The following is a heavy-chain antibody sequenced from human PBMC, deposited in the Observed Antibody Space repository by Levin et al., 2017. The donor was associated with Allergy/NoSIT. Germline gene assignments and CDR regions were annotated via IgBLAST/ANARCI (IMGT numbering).Heavy chain of an antibody. D-gene: IGHD5/OR15-5a*01. CDR3: ARDLVSPAILDF. Sequence: MASETLSLTCTVSSGSISGYYWSWLRQSPEKGLEWIGSIYSTGKTNYNPSLRSRVAMSVDSSKNVFSLRLKSVTSADTATYYCARDLVSPAILDFWGQGALVTVSS. V-gene: IGHV4-59*01. CDR2: IYSTGKT. CDR1: SGSISGYY. J-gene: IGHJ4*02.